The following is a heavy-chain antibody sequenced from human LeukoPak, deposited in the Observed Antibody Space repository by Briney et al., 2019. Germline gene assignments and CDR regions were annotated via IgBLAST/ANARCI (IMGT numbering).Heavy chain of an antibody. D-gene: IGHD6-13*01. CDR1: GYKFTDYW. J-gene: IGHJ3*02. CDR2: IYPDDSDT. CDR3: ATLLRSSSYVI. V-gene: IGHV5-51*01. Sequence: GKSLKISCRGSGYKFTDYWIAWVRQMPGKGLEWMGVIYPDDSDTTYSPSFQGQVTMSVDKSITTAYLHWNTLRASDTAIYCATLLRSSSYVIWGQGTMITVSS.